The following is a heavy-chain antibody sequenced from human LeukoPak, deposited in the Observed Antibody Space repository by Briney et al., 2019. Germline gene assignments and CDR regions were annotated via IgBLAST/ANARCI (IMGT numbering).Heavy chain of an antibody. V-gene: IGHV3-7*01. CDR3: ARVSAAAGSNWFDP. D-gene: IGHD6-13*01. Sequence: PGGSLRLSCAASGFTFSSYWMSWVRQAPGKGLEWVANIKQDGSEKYYVDPVKGRFTISRDNAKNSLYLQMNSLRAEDTAVYYCARVSAAAGSNWFDPWGQGTLVTVSS. CDR1: GFTFSSYW. CDR2: IKQDGSEK. J-gene: IGHJ5*02.